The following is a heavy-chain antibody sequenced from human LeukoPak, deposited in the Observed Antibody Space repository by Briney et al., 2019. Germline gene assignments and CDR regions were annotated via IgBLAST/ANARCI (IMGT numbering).Heavy chain of an antibody. J-gene: IGHJ4*02. CDR2: IYYSGST. CDR1: GGSMSGYY. CDR3: ARRDSGSRGFDS. D-gene: IGHD3-10*01. V-gene: IGHV4-59*01. Sequence: SETLSLTCTVSGGSMSGYYWSWIRQPPGKGLEWIGYIYYSGSTSYNPSLKSRVTISVDTSKNQFSLKLSSVTAADTAVYYCARRDSGSRGFDSWGQGTLVTVSS.